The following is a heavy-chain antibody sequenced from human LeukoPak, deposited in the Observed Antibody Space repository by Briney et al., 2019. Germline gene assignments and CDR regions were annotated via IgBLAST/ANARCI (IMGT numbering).Heavy chain of an antibody. J-gene: IGHJ5*02. CDR3: ARAYDILTGYPNWFDP. D-gene: IGHD3-9*01. Sequence: SETLSLTCAVYGGSFSGYYWSWIRQPPGKGLEWIGEINHSGSTNYNPSLKNRVTISVDTSKNQFSLKLSSVTAADTAVYYCARAYDILTGYPNWFDPWGQGTLVTVSS. V-gene: IGHV4-34*01. CDR1: GGSFSGYY. CDR2: INHSGST.